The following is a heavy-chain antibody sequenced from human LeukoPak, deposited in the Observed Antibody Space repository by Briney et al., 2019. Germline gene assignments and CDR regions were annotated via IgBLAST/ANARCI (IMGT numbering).Heavy chain of an antibody. CDR2: IYYSGST. V-gene: IGHV4-59*01. Sequence: SETLTLTCTVSGGSISSYYWSWIRQPPGKGLEWIGYIYYSGSTNYNLSLKSRVTISVDTSKNQFSLKLSSVTAADTAVYYCASSGGQTLPQYNWFDPWRQGTLVTVSS. D-gene: IGHD2-15*01. J-gene: IGHJ5*02. CDR1: GGSISSYY. CDR3: ASSGGQTLPQYNWFDP.